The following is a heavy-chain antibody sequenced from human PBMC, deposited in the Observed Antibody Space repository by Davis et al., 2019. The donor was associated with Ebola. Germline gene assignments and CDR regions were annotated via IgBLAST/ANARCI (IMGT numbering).Heavy chain of an antibody. J-gene: IGHJ4*02. V-gene: IGHV4-4*02. Sequence: MPSETLSLTCAVSGDSIISSKWWRWLRQPPGKGLEWIGEIYHTGPTNYNPSLKSRVTMSVDTSKNQFSLKLSSVTAADTAVFYCARGSGWYRTPFDYWGQGTLVTVSS. CDR3: ARGSGWYRTPFDY. D-gene: IGHD6-19*01. CDR1: GDSIISSKW. CDR2: IYHTGPT.